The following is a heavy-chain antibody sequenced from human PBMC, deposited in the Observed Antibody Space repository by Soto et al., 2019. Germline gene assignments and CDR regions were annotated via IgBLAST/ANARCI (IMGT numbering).Heavy chain of an antibody. CDR1: GFTVSNNY. CDR3: APHPGGGGY. D-gene: IGHD3-10*01. V-gene: IGHV3-53*01. J-gene: IGHJ4*02. Sequence: EVQLVESGGGLIQPGGSLRLSCAVSGFTVSNNYMSWVRQAPGKGLEGVSVIYSGGYTAYGDSVKGRFTISRDNSKNTLYVKRNGLRADEPAGFSGAPHPGGGGYWGQGTLVTVSS. CDR2: IYSGGYT.